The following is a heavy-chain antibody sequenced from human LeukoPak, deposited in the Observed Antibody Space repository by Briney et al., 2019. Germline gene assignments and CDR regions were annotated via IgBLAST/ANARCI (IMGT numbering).Heavy chain of an antibody. CDR3: ARGNAAMIDY. CDR1: GFTFSSYG. D-gene: IGHD5-18*01. V-gene: IGHV3-33*01. J-gene: IGHJ4*02. Sequence: GGSLRLSCAASGFTFSSYGIHWVRQAPGKGLDWVSLIWYDGSNKYYEDSVKGRFTISRDNSKNTLYLQMNSLSPEDTAVYYCARGNAAMIDYWGQGTLVTVSS. CDR2: IWYDGSNK.